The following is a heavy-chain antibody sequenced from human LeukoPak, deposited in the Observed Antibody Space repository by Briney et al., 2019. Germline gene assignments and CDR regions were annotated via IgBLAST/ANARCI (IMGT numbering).Heavy chain of an antibody. CDR3: ARDGTAPGLYFDL. Sequence: QPGGSLRLSCAVSGFTFTSYWMNWVRQAPGKGLEWVASIRQDGGEKSYAGSAKGRFTISRDNTKNSLYLEMSSLRAEDTAVYYCARDGTAPGLYFDLWGQGTLVTVSS. CDR2: IRQDGGEK. CDR1: GFTFTSYW. V-gene: IGHV3-7*01. J-gene: IGHJ4*01. D-gene: IGHD6-13*01.